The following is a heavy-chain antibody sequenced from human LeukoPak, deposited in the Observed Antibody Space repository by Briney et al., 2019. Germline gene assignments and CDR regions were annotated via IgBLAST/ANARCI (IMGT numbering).Heavy chain of an antibody. V-gene: IGHV1-18*01. CDR2: ISAYNGNT. J-gene: IGHJ4*02. D-gene: IGHD1-26*01. Sequence: GASVKVSCKASGYTFTSYGISWVRQAPGQGLEWMGWISAYNGNTNYAQKLQGRVTMTRDTSISTVYMELGRLRSDDTAVYYCAGVRDWELLRLFDYWGQGTLVTVSS. CDR3: AGVRDWELLRLFDY. CDR1: GYTFTSYG.